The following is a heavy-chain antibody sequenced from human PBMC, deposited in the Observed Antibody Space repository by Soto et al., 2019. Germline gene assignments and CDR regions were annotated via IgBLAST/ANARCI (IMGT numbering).Heavy chain of an antibody. CDR3: ARETIFGVVMHNWFDP. V-gene: IGHV3-48*01. Sequence: EVQLVESGGGLVQPGGALRLSCAASGFTFSSYSLNWVRQAPGKGLGGVSYISSSSSTIYYADSVKGRFTISRDNAKNSLYLQMNSLRAEDTAVYYCARETIFGVVMHNWFDPWGQGTLVTVSS. D-gene: IGHD3-3*01. CDR1: GFTFSSYS. J-gene: IGHJ5*02. CDR2: ISSSSSTI.